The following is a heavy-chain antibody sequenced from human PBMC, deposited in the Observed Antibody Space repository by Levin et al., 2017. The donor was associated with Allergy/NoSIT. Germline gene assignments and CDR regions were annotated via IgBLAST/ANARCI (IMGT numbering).Heavy chain of an antibody. J-gene: IGHJ6*02. V-gene: IGHV5-51*01. CDR2: IYPGDSDT. CDR3: ARVPEDYYGSGGYYYYGMDV. Sequence: KLGESLKISCKGSGYSFTSYWIGWVRQMPGKGLEWMGIIYPGDSDTRYSPSFQGQVTISADKSISTAYLQWSSLKASDTAMYYCARVPEDYYGSGGYYYYGMDVWGQGTTVTVSS. D-gene: IGHD3-10*01. CDR1: GYSFTSYW.